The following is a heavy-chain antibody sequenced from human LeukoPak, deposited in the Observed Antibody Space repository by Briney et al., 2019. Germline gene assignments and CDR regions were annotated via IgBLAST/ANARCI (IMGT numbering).Heavy chain of an antibody. J-gene: IGHJ6*02. CDR3: ARDWYYDFWSGRKNYHYGMDV. CDR1: VYTFTHCY. V-gene: IGHV1-2*02. CDR2: INPNKGGT. D-gene: IGHD3-3*01. Sequence: SVPVSCKASVYTFTHCYMHWVGLAPAQGREGMGWINPNKGGTNHPQKFQGRGTITMDTSISTAYMELRRLRSDDPGVYYCARDWYYDFWSGRKNYHYGMDVWGQGTTVTVSS.